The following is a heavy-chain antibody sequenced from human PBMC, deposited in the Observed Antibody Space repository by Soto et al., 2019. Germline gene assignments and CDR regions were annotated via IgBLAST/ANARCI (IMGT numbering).Heavy chain of an antibody. CDR2: ISSTGETT. V-gene: IGHV3-48*01. D-gene: IGHD3-10*02. J-gene: IGHJ4*02. Sequence: EVQLVESGGGLVPPGGSPRLSCAASGFTFSTYSMNWVRQAPGKRLEWVSFISSTGETTYYADSVKGRLTISRDNAKNSLFLQMNSLTAEDTAVYYCARDVRLPDYWGQGTLVTVSS. CDR3: ARDVRLPDY. CDR1: GFTFSTYS.